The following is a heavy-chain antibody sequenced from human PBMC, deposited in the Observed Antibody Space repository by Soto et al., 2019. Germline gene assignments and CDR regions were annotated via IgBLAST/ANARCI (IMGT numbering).Heavy chain of an antibody. CDR1: GGSISSGGYF. CDR2: IYYIGST. D-gene: IGHD6-13*01. V-gene: IGHV4-31*03. CDR3: ARDLQYSRLFYGMDV. Sequence: SETLSLTCTVSGGSISSGGYFWSWIRQHPGKGLEWIGYIYYIGSTYYNPSLMSRVTISLDTSKNQFSLKLTSVTAADTAVYYCARDLQYSRLFYGMDVWGQGTTVTVSS. J-gene: IGHJ6*02.